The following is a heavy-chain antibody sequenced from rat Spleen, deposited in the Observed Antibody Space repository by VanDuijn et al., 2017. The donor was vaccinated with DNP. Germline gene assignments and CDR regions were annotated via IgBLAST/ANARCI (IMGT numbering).Heavy chain of an antibody. V-gene: IGHV1-43*01. CDR2: IHTGSGGT. CDR1: GYTFTAYY. J-gene: IGHJ3*01. CDR3: ARGRTTTGFAY. D-gene: IGHD1-10*01. Sequence: QVQLQQSGGELAKPGSSVKISCKASGYTFTAYYICCIKQTTGQGLETIGHIHTGSGGTNYNEKFKGKATLTVDKSSNTAFMQLRSLTPDDSAVYYCARGRTTTGFAYWGQGTLVTVSS.